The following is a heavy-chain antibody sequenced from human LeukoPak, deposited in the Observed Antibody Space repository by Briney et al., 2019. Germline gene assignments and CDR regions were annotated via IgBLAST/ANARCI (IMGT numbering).Heavy chain of an antibody. CDR3: ASTYCGGDCYPYYYYYMDV. CDR1: GFTFSSYS. CDR2: ISSSSYI. Sequence: GGSLRLSCAASGFTFSSYSMNWVRQAPGKGLEWVSSISSSSYIYYADSVKGRFTISRDNAKNSLYLQMNSLRAEDTAVYYCASTYCGGDCYPYYYYYMDVWGKGTTVTVSS. J-gene: IGHJ6*03. V-gene: IGHV3-21*01. D-gene: IGHD2-21*02.